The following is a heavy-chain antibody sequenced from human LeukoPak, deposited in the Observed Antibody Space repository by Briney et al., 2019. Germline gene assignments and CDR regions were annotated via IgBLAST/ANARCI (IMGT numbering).Heavy chain of an antibody. V-gene: IGHV1-2*02. J-gene: IGHJ4*02. CDR1: GYTFSDYY. CDR2: INPKSGDT. D-gene: IGHD1-26*01. CDR3: ARDGEFSGSDGFDY. Sequence: ASVKVSCKASGYTFSDYYMHWVRQAPGRGPEWMGWINPKSGDTKHAQKFQGRVTMTRDTSISTAYMELSSVRSDDTAVYYCARDGEFSGSDGFDYWGQGTLVTVSS.